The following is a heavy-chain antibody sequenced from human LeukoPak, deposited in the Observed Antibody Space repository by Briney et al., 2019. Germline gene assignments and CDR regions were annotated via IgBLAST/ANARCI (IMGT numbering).Heavy chain of an antibody. CDR1: GGSISSYY. CDR2: IYYSGST. J-gene: IGHJ4*02. Sequence: SETLSLTCTVSGGSISSYYWSWIRQPPGKGLEWIGYIYYSGSTNYNPSLKSRITISVDTSKNQFSLKLSSVTAADTAVYYCALERLAGFDYWGQGTLVTVSS. D-gene: IGHD1-1*01. CDR3: ALERLAGFDY. V-gene: IGHV4-59*01.